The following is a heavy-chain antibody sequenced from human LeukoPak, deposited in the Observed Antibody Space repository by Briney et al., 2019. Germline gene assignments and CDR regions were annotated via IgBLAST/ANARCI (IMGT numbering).Heavy chain of an antibody. CDR2: ISSSSSHI. V-gene: IGHV3-21*01. Sequence: GGSLRLSCITSGFTFSSYSMNWVRQAPGKGLEWVSSISSSSSHIYYADSVKGRFTTSRDNAKNSLYLQMNSLRAEDTAVYYCARDEIYYDILTGYRHFDYWGQGTLVTVFS. J-gene: IGHJ4*02. D-gene: IGHD3-9*01. CDR3: ARDEIYYDILTGYRHFDY. CDR1: GFTFSSYS.